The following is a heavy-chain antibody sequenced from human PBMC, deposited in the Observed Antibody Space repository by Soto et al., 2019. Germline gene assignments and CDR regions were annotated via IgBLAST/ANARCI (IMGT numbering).Heavy chain of an antibody. V-gene: IGHV3-23*01. J-gene: IGHJ4*02. D-gene: IGHD3-10*01. CDR1: GFTFNNYA. CDR3: AKGRGGSGSLTPRVDF. Sequence: EVQLLESGGGLVQPGGSLRLSCAASGFTFNNYAMTWVRQAPGKGLEWVSAISGGGDKTSYADSVKGRFTVSGDGSKNLLYLNMRSLRAKAPALYYCAKGRGGSGSLTPRVDFWGQGTLVTVSS. CDR2: ISGGGDKT.